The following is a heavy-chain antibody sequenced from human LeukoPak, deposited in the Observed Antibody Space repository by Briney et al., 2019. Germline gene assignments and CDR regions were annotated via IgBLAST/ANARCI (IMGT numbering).Heavy chain of an antibody. V-gene: IGHV1-18*01. J-gene: IGHJ4*02. CDR3: ARGWELLTPPDY. CDR2: ISTYNGNT. CDR1: GYTFTSYG. D-gene: IGHD1-26*01. Sequence: ASVKVSCKTSGYTFTSYGISWVRQAPGQGLEWMGWISTYNGNTNYAQKLQGRVTMTTDTSTSTAYMELRSLRSDDTAVYYCARGWELLTPPDYWGQGTLVTVSS.